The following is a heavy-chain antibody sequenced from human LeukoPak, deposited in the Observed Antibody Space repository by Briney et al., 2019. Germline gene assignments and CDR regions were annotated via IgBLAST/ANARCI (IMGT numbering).Heavy chain of an antibody. Sequence: SQTLSLTCAISGDTVSGNSVTWNWIRQSPSRGLEWLGRTYYRSKWYTDYAVSVNSRITINPDTSRDQFSLQLNSVTAADTAVYYCARGRVTISRRATNWFDPWGQGTLVTVSS. CDR3: ARGRVTISRRATNWFDP. D-gene: IGHD3-3*01. CDR1: GDTVSGNSVT. J-gene: IGHJ5*02. CDR2: TYYRSKWYT. V-gene: IGHV6-1*01.